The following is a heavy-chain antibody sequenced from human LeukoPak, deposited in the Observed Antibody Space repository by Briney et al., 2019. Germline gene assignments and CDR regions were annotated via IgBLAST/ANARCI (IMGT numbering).Heavy chain of an antibody. CDR3: ARDRLVRGVIGYWYFDL. V-gene: IGHV3-21*04. CDR2: ISSDSTYI. J-gene: IGHJ2*01. D-gene: IGHD3-10*01. Sequence: PGGSLRLSCAASGFTFSTYTMNWVRQAPGQGLEWVSSISSDSTYIYYADSVQGRFTISRDNAENSLYLQMNSLRAEDTAVYYCARDRLVRGVIGYWYFDLWGRGTLVTVSS. CDR1: GFTFSTYT.